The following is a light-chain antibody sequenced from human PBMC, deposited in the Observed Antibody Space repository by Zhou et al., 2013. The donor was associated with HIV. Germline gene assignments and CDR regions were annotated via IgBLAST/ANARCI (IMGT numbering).Light chain of an antibody. Sequence: EIVLTQSPGTLSLSPGERATLSCRASQSVSSYLAWYQQKPGQAPRLLIYATSTRATGIPARFSGSGSGTEFTLTISRLERDDAAVYYCQQYGSSPLTFGGGTKVEIK. J-gene: IGKJ4*01. CDR2: ATS. V-gene: IGKV3-20*01. CDR3: QQYGSSPLT. CDR1: QSVSSY.